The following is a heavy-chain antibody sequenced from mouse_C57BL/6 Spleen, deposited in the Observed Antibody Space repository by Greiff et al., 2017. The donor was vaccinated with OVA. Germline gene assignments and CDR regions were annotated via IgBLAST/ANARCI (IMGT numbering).Heavy chain of an antibody. V-gene: IGHV10-3*01. D-gene: IGHD1-1*01. J-gene: IGHJ4*01. Sequence: DVHLVESGGGLVQPKGSLKLSCAASGFTFNTYAMHWVRQAPGKGLEWVARIRSKSSNYATYYADSVKDRFTISRDDSQSMLYLQMNNLKTEDTAMYYCVRFLTTVVEGYAMDYWGQGTSVTVSS. CDR1: GFTFNTYA. CDR2: IRSKSSNYAT. CDR3: VRFLTTVVEGYAMDY.